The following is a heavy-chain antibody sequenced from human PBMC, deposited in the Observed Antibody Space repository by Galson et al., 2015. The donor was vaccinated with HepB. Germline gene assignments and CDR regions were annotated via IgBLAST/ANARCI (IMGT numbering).Heavy chain of an antibody. D-gene: IGHD3-22*01. CDR1: GFTFSSYA. V-gene: IGHV3-23*01. J-gene: IGHJ4*02. Sequence: SLRLSCAASGFTFSSYAMSWVRQAPGKGLEWVSAISGSGGSTYYADSVKGRFTISRDNSKNTLYLQMNSLRAEDTAVYYCAKILVVVSSFDYWGQGTLVTVSS. CDR3: AKILVVVSSFDY. CDR2: ISGSGGST.